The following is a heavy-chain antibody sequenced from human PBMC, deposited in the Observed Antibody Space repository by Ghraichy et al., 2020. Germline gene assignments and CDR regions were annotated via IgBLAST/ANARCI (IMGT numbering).Heavy chain of an antibody. V-gene: IGHV3-9*01. D-gene: IGHD2-21*01. CDR3: AKDKCGGDCYLNS. J-gene: IGHJ5*01. CDR2: ISWNSGNI. CDR1: GFTFDDYA. Sequence: SLRLSCAASGFTFDDYAMHWVRQAPGKGLEWVSGISWNSGNIGYADSVKGRFTISRDNAKNSLYLQMDSLRPDDTALYHCAKDKCGGDCYLNSWGQGTLVTVSS.